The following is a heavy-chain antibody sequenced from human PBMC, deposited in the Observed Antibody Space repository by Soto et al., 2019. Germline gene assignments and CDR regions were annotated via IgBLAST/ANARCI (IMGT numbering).Heavy chain of an antibody. J-gene: IGHJ5*02. CDR1: GDSISSGFY. CDR3: AREVGYSYGLGRIDL. Sequence: PSETLSLTCTVSGDSISSGFYWSWIRQHPGKGLEWIGYIYYSGSTDYNPSLKNRVTISVDTSKSQFSLKLDSVTAADSALYYCAREVGYSYGLGRIDLWGQGTLVTVSS. V-gene: IGHV4-31*03. D-gene: IGHD5-18*01. CDR2: IYYSGST.